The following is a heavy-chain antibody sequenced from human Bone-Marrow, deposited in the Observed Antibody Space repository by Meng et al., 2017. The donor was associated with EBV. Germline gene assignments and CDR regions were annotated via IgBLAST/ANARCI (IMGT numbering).Heavy chain of an antibody. CDR3: ARDVGSGSHWPLDY. Sequence: VRRGGLVLPGRSLRRACAASGFPLSDYWMHWVRQGPGKGLVWVSRSSRDGSSTTYEDSVKGRFTISRDNAKNTLYLQMNSLRAEDTATYYCARDVGSGSHWPLDYWGQGTLVTVSS. CDR1: GFPLSDYW. CDR2: SSRDGSST. D-gene: IGHD3-10*01. V-gene: IGHV3-74*03. J-gene: IGHJ4*02.